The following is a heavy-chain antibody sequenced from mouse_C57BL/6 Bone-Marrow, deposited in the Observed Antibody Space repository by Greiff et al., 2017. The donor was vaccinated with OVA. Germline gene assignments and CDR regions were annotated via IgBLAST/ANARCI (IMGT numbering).Heavy chain of an antibody. J-gene: IGHJ1*03. Sequence: EVQLQQSGPELVKPGASVKIPCKASGYTFTDYNMDWVKQSHGKSLEWIGDINPNNGGTIYNQKFKGKATLTVDKSSSTAYMELRSLTSEDTAVYYCARLYYDYDYWYFDVWGTGTAVTVSS. CDR3: ARLYYDYDYWYFDV. CDR1: GYTFTDYN. D-gene: IGHD2-4*01. V-gene: IGHV1-18*01. CDR2: INPNNGGT.